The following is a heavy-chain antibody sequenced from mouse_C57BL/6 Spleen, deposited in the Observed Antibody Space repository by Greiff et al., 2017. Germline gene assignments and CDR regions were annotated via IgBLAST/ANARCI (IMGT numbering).Heavy chain of an antibody. Sequence: QVHVKQSGAELAKPGASVKLSCKASGYTFTSYWMHWVKQRPGQGLEWIGYINPSSGYTKYNQKFKDKATLTADKSSSTAYMQLSSLTYEDSAVYYCARNPLLTGYFDVWGTGTTVTVSS. CDR1: GYTFTSYW. CDR2: INPSSGYT. D-gene: IGHD1-1*01. V-gene: IGHV1-7*01. J-gene: IGHJ1*03. CDR3: ARNPLLTGYFDV.